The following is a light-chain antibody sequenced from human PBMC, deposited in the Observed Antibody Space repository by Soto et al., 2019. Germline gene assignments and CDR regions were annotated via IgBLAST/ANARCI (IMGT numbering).Light chain of an antibody. CDR1: HNLDKW. J-gene: IGKJ4*01. CDR2: EAS. V-gene: IGKV1-5*03. Sequence: DIQMTQSPSTLSASVGDRVTITCRAGHNLDKWLAWYQQKPGKAPKLLIYEASSLQSGVPSRFSGSGSGTEFTLTITSLQPDDFATYYCQQYNTFLTFGGGTKVDIK. CDR3: QQYNTFLT.